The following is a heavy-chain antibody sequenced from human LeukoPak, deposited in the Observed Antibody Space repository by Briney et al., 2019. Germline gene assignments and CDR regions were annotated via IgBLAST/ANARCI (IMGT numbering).Heavy chain of an antibody. CDR3: ARQWLTTLDS. J-gene: IGHJ4*02. Sequence: GASVTVSFKASGYTFTIFGVGWVRQAPGQGLEWMGWISAYNGDTNSTQKFQGRVTMTTDTTTNTAYMELRSLRFDDTAVYYCARQWLTTLDSWGQGTLVTVSA. CDR1: GYTFTIFG. CDR2: ISAYNGDT. V-gene: IGHV1-18*01. D-gene: IGHD6-19*01.